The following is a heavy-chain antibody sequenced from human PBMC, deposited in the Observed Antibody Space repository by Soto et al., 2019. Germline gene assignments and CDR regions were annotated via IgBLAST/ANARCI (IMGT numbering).Heavy chain of an antibody. Sequence: ASVKVSCKASGYTFSSHAIHWVRQAPGQRLEWMGWINAGNGDTNYSQKIQGRVAITTDTSASSAYLELSTLRSEDTAFYYCARDGARIAVFGVVYYFDYWGQGTVVTVSS. CDR3: ARDGARIAVFGVVYYFDY. V-gene: IGHV1-3*01. CDR2: INAGNGDT. J-gene: IGHJ4*02. D-gene: IGHD3-3*01. CDR1: GYTFSSHA.